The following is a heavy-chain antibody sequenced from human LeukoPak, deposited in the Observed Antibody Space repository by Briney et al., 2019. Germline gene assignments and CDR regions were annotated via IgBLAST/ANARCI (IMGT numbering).Heavy chain of an antibody. D-gene: IGHD6-13*01. Sequence: PGGSLRLSCAASGFTFSSYSMNWVRQAPGKGLEWVSSISSSSSYIYYADSVEGRFTISRDNAKNSLYLQMNSLRAEDTAVYYCARVRKEPGYSSSWYDGGFDYWGQGTLVTVSS. CDR2: ISSSSSYI. V-gene: IGHV3-21*01. CDR3: ARVRKEPGYSSSWYDGGFDY. J-gene: IGHJ4*02. CDR1: GFTFSSYS.